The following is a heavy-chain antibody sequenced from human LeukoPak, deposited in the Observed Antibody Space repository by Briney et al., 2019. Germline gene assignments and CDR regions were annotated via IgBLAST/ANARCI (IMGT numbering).Heavy chain of an antibody. CDR1: RFIFSTYG. CDR3: APDPIVDY. J-gene: IGHJ4*02. V-gene: IGHV3-30*02. Sequence: GGSLRLSCAASRFIFSTYGMHWVRQAPGKGLEWVAFIRPDGSNEYYAASVRGRFAVSRDNSQNTLHLQMNSLRLEDTAVYYCAPDPIVDYWGQGALVTVSS. CDR2: IRPDGSNE. D-gene: IGHD2-2*01.